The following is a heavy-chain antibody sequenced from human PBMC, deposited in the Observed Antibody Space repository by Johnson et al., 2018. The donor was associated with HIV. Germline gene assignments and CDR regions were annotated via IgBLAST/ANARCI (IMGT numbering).Heavy chain of an antibody. J-gene: IGHJ3*02. CDR2: ISYDGNNK. Sequence: QVQLVESGGGVVQPGRSLRLSCTASGFSFTSYAMHWVRQAPGKGLEWVAVISYDGNNKYYADSVKGRFTISRDNSKNTLYLQMNSLRAEDTAVYYCARDFQGFDDSSGYYYGGAFDIWGQWTMVTVSS. V-gene: IGHV3-30*04. CDR1: GFSFTSYA. D-gene: IGHD3-22*01. CDR3: ARDFQGFDDSSGYYYGGAFDI.